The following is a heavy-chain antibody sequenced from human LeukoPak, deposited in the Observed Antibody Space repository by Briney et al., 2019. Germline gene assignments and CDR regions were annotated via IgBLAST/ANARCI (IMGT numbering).Heavy chain of an antibody. CDR2: INSDESIT. D-gene: IGHD4-11*01. CDR3: ARGLVPGFLDY. Sequence: RGSLRLSCAASGFTFSSSWMYWVRQAPGKGLVWVSRINSDESITTYADSVKGRFTISRDNAKNTLYLQMNSLRAEDTAVYYCARGLVPGFLDYWGQGTPVTVSS. V-gene: IGHV3-74*01. CDR1: GFTFSSSW. J-gene: IGHJ4*02.